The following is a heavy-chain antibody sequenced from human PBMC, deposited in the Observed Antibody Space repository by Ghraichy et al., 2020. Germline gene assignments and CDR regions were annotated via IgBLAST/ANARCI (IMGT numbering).Heavy chain of an antibody. V-gene: IGHV4-30-4*01. Sequence: SETLSLTCTVSGGSISSGDYYWSWIRQPPGKGLEWIGYIYYSGSTYYNPSLKSRVTISVDTSKNQFSLKLSSVTAADTAVYYCAREVFAIVVVTARRNNWFDPWGQGTLVTVSS. CDR3: AREVFAIVVVTARRNNWFDP. J-gene: IGHJ5*02. CDR2: IYYSGST. D-gene: IGHD2-21*02. CDR1: GGSISSGDYY.